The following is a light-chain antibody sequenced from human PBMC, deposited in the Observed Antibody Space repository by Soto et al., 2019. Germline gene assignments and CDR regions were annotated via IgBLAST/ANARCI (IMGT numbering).Light chain of an antibody. CDR3: QQRSNWPPWT. V-gene: IGKV3-11*01. Sequence: EIVLTQSPATLTLSPGHRHSLSCRASQSVSGYLAWYQQNPGQAPRLLPYDASNRATGIPARFSVSGSGTDLTLTISILEPEDFAVYYSQQRSNWPPWTFGQGTKVDIK. J-gene: IGKJ1*01. CDR1: QSVSGY. CDR2: DAS.